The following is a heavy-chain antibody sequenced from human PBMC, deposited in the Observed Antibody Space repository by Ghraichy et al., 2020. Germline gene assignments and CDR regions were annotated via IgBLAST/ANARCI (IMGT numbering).Heavy chain of an antibody. CDR3: ARHVGYYDYVWGSSQED. Sequence: SETLSLTCTVSGGSISSSSYYWGWIRQPPGKGLEWIGSIYYSGSTYYNPSLKSRVTISVDTSKNQFSLKLSSVTAADTAVYYCARHVGYYDYVWGSSQEDWGQGTLVTVSS. V-gene: IGHV4-39*01. D-gene: IGHD3-16*01. CDR1: GGSISSSSYY. CDR2: IYYSGST. J-gene: IGHJ4*02.